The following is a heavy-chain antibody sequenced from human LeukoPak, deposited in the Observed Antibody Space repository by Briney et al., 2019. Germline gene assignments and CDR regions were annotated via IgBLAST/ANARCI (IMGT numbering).Heavy chain of an antibody. D-gene: IGHD6-19*01. CDR2: INTDGTVT. V-gene: IGHV3-74*01. J-gene: IGHJ5*01. CDR1: GFTFSNYW. CDR3: ETKQWLAPPPDS. Sequence: AGSLRLSCAASGFTFSNYWRLWVRQAPGKGLECVSRINTDGTVTTYAASVKGRITASRDNADKTMLLQRNSVSDEDTAVYYCETKQWLAPPPDSWGQGTPVTVSS.